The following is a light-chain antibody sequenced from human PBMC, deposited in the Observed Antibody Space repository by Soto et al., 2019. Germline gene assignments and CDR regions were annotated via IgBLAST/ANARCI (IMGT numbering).Light chain of an antibody. CDR1: QSISSW. Sequence: DIQMTQSPSTLSASVGDRVTISCRASQSISSWLAWYQQKPGKAPKLLIHTASSLQSGVPSRFSGSGSGTEFTLTISSLQPDDFATYYCQQYNSYPITFGQGTRLEIK. CDR3: QQYNSYPIT. V-gene: IGKV1-5*03. CDR2: TAS. J-gene: IGKJ5*01.